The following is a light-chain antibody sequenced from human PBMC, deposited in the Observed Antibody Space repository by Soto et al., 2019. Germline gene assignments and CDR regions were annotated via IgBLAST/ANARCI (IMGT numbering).Light chain of an antibody. Sequence: AIQLTQSPSSLSASVGDRVTVTCRASQRISSALAWYQQKPGKAPKLLIYDASSLESGVPSRFSGSGSGTDFTLTISSLQPEDFATYYCQQFNSYPGFGGGTKVDIK. CDR2: DAS. CDR3: QQFNSYPG. CDR1: QRISSA. J-gene: IGKJ4*01. V-gene: IGKV1-13*02.